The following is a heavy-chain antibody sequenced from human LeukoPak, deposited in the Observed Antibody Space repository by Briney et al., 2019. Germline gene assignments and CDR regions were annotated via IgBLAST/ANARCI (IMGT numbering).Heavy chain of an antibody. Sequence: ASVKVSCKASGYTFTSYYMYWVRQAPGQGLEWMGIINPNRGSTSYAQKFQGRVTMTRDMSTSTVYMELSSLRSEDTAVYYCARGAHSSSWYVYYYYYYMDVWGKGTTVTISS. J-gene: IGHJ6*03. CDR3: ARGAHSSSWYVYYYYYYMDV. CDR2: INPNRGST. D-gene: IGHD6-13*01. V-gene: IGHV1-46*01. CDR1: GYTFTSYY.